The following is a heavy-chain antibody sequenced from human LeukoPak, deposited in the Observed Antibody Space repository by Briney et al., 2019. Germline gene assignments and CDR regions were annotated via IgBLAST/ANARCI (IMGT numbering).Heavy chain of an antibody. V-gene: IGHV3-30*04. CDR1: GFTFSSYA. CDR3: ARDRITMVRGPTPGGMDV. CDR2: ISYDGSNK. J-gene: IGHJ6*02. D-gene: IGHD3-10*01. Sequence: GSLRRSCAASGFTFSSYAMHWVRQAPGKGLEWVAVISYDGSNKYYADSVKGRFTISRDNSKNTLYLQMNSLRAEDTAVYYCARDRITMVRGPTPGGMDVWGQGTTVTVSS.